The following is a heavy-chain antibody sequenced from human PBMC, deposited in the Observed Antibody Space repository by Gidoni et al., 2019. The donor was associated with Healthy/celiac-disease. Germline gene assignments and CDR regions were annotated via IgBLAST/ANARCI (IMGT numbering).Heavy chain of an antibody. CDR3: ARVSGPMGAVDY. CDR1: GGSISRGAYY. V-gene: IGHV4-30-4*01. D-gene: IGHD1-26*01. J-gene: IGHJ4*02. CDR2: IYDSGST. Sequence: QVQLQESGPGLVKPSQTLSLTCTVSGGSISRGAYYWSWFRQPPGKGLEWIGYIYDSGSTYYNPSLKSRVTISVDTSKNQFSLKLSSVTAADTAVYYCARVSGPMGAVDYWGQGTLVTVSS.